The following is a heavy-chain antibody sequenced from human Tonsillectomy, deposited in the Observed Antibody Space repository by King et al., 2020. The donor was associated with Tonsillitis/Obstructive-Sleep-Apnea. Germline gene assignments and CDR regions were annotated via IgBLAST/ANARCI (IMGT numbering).Heavy chain of an antibody. J-gene: IGHJ4*02. CDR1: GGSISSSNW. CDR3: ARTAEYGRGRHPDY. Sequence: QLQESGPGLVKPSGTLSLTCAVTGGSISSSNWWSWVRQPPGKGLEWIGEIYHSWSTIYNPSLKSRVTISVDKSKNQFSLKLSSVTAADTAVYYCARTAEYGRGRHPDYWGQGTLVTVSS. V-gene: IGHV4-4*02. D-gene: IGHD4-17*01. CDR2: IYHSWST.